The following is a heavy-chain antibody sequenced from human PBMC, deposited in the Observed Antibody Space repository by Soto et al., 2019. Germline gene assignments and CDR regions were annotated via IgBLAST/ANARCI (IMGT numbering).Heavy chain of an antibody. V-gene: IGHV1-18*01. CDR3: ARGRVYYHYYGMDV. CDR1: GYTFNTYA. CDR2: ISGYNGNT. J-gene: IGHJ6*02. Sequence: SVKVSCKASGYTFNTYAITWVRQAPGQGLEWMGWISGYNGNTNYAQTLQGRGTMTTDTSTSTAYLELRSLRSDDTAVYYCARGRVYYHYYGMDVWGHGTTVTVCS.